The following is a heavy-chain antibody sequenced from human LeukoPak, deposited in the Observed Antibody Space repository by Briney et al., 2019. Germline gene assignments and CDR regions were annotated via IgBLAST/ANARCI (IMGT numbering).Heavy chain of an antibody. D-gene: IGHD2-2*01. CDR3: ASDYYCSSTSCRAAEYFQH. CDR2: INHSGST. CDR1: GGSFSGYY. J-gene: IGHJ1*01. Sequence: PSETLSLTCAVYGGSFSGYYWSWIRQPPGKGLEWIGEINHSGSTNYNPSLKSRVTISVDTSKNQFPLKLSSVTAADTAVYYCASDYYCSSTSCRAAEYFQHWGQGTLVTVSS. V-gene: IGHV4-34*01.